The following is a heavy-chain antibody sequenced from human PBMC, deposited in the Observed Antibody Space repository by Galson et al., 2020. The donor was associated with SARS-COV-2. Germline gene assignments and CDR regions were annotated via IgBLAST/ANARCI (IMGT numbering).Heavy chain of an antibody. CDR2: ISGSGGTT. CDR3: ARVVGGPAIGEDAFAV. Sequence: GESLKISCVASGFTFNNYAMSWFRQTPGKGLEWVLSISGSGGTTYYADSVKGRFAISRDNSKNTLFLQMNSLRAEDTAVYYCARVVGGPAIGEDAFAVWGQGTMVTVS. J-gene: IGHJ3*01. CDR1: GFTFNNYA. D-gene: IGHD2-15*01. V-gene: IGHV3-23*01.